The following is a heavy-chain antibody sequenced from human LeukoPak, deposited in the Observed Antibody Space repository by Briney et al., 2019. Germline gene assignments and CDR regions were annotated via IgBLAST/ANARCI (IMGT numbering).Heavy chain of an antibody. V-gene: IGHV3-23*01. D-gene: IGHD7-27*01. Sequence: GGSLRLSCTTSGFTFSSYALSWVRQAPGKGLEWVSGIRVSGSTYYPDSVTGRFTISRDNSENTLYLQMSGLRAEDTAIYYCAKGTGDTAYYFDFWGQGVLVAVSS. CDR1: GFTFSSYA. CDR3: AKGTGDTAYYFDF. J-gene: IGHJ4*02. CDR2: IRVSGST.